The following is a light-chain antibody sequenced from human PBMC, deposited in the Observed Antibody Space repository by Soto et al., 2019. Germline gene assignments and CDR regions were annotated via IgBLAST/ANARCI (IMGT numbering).Light chain of an antibody. CDR3: QQYNNGGT. Sequence: EIVMTQSPATLSVSPGERATLSCRASQSVSSNLAWYQQKPGQAPRLLIYGASTRATGIPARFSGNGSGTEFSLTISSLQSEDFAVYYCQQYNNGGTFGQGTKVDIK. CDR2: GAS. J-gene: IGKJ1*01. V-gene: IGKV3-15*01. CDR1: QSVSSN.